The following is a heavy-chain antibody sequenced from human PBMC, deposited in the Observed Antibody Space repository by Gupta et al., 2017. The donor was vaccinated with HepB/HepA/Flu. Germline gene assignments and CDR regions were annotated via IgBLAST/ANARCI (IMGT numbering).Heavy chain of an antibody. V-gene: IGHV1-69*06. Sequence: QVQLVQSGAEVKKPGSSVKVPCKASGGTFSSYDISWVRQAPGQGLGWMGGIIPIFGTANYAQKFQGRVTITADKSTSTAYMELSSLRSEDTAVYYCAREAAAHYQRPPGPYYFDYWGQGTLVTVSS. CDR2: IIPIFGTA. CDR1: GGTFSSYD. D-gene: IGHD6-6*01. J-gene: IGHJ4*02. CDR3: AREAAAHYQRPPGPYYFDY.